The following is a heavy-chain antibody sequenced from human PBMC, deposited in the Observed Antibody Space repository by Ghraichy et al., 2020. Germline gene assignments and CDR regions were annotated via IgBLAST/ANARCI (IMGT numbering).Heavy chain of an antibody. Sequence: SETLSLTCTVSGGSVNNSYWSWIRQPAGKGLEWIGRVFASGSTNYNPPLKSRITMSVDTSKNLFSLKLSSVTAADTAVYYCAKVTPSGWGLDHWGQGALVTVSS. D-gene: IGHD7-27*01. CDR1: GGSVNNSY. J-gene: IGHJ4*02. V-gene: IGHV4-4*07. CDR2: VFASGST. CDR3: AKVTPSGWGLDH.